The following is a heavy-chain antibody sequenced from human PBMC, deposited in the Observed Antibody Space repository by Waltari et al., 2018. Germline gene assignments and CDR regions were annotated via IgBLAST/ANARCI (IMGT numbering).Heavy chain of an antibody. J-gene: IGHJ4*02. CDR3: ARDHDYGDPIQFDY. CDR1: GGSISSSSYY. CDR2: IYYSGST. Sequence: QLQLQESGPGLVKPSETLSLTCTVSGGSISSSSYYWGWIRQPPGKGLEWIGSIYYSGSTYYNPSLKSRVTLSVDTSKNQFSLKLSSVTAADTAVYYCARDHDYGDPIQFDYWGQGTLVTVSS. V-gene: IGHV4-39*07. D-gene: IGHD4-17*01.